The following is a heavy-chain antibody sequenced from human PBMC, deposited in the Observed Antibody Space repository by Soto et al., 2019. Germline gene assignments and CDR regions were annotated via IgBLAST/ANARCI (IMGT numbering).Heavy chain of an antibody. CDR3: AKDRAPFICDSWSGPFDF. D-gene: IGHD3-3*01. J-gene: IGHJ4*02. CDR2: ISYDGRHK. CDR1: GFTFSNHG. V-gene: IGHV3-30*18. Sequence: QMQLVESGGGVVQPGRSLRLSCAASGFTFSNHGMNWVRQAPGKGLEWVSVISYDGRHKHYADSVKGRFSISRDNSQNTLYLQIYSLRGEDTAVYYCAKDRAPFICDSWSGPFDFWGQGTLVTVSS.